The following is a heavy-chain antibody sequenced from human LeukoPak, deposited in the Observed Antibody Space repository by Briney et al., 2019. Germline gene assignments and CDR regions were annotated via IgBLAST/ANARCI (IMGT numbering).Heavy chain of an antibody. CDR1: GGTFISNY. CDR3: ARGVTGSYDY. J-gene: IGHJ4*02. CDR2: IIPILALP. Sequence: ASVKVSCKASGGTFISNYVSWMRQAPGQGLEWMGRIIPILALPNYAHKFQGRITITADKSATTAYMELSSLTSEDTAVYYCARGVTGSYDYWGQGTLVTVSS. V-gene: IGHV1-69*04. D-gene: IGHD1-26*01.